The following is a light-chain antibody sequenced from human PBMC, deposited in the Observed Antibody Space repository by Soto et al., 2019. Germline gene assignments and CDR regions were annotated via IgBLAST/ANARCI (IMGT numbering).Light chain of an antibody. V-gene: IGLV2-14*01. J-gene: IGLJ1*01. CDR1: SSDVGDYNY. CDR2: EVS. CDR3: SSYTSTNSLYV. Sequence: QSALTQPASVSGSPGQSITISCTGTSSDVGDYNYVSWYQQLPGKAPKLMIYEVSRRPSGVSNRFSGSKSGNTASLTISGLQAEDEADYYCSSYTSTNSLYVFGTGTKLTVL.